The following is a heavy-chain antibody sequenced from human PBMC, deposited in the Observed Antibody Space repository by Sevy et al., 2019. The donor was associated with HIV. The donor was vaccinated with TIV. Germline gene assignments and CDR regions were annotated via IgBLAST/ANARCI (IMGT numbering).Heavy chain of an antibody. CDR2: IYPGDSDT. J-gene: IGHJ6*02. CDR3: ARRAYYDFWSGPMPKDYGMDV. Sequence: GESLKISCKGSGYSFTSYWIGWVRQMPGKGLEWMGIIYPGDSDTRYSPSFQGQVTISADKSFSTAYLQWSSLKASDTAMYYCARRAYYDFWSGPMPKDYGMDVWGQGTTVTVSS. V-gene: IGHV5-51*01. CDR1: GYSFTSYW. D-gene: IGHD3-3*01.